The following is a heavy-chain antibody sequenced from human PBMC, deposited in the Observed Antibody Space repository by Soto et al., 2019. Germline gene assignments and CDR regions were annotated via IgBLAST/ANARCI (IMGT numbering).Heavy chain of an antibody. D-gene: IGHD3-10*01. CDR3: ARDKAYYYGSGSYAFAI. V-gene: IGHV1-18*01. CDR1: GYTFTSYG. Sequence: ASVKVSCKASGYTFTSYGISWGRQAPGQGLEWMGWISAYNGNTNYAQKLQGRVTMTTDTSTSTAYMELRSLRSDDTAVYYCARDKAYYYGSGSYAFAIWGQGTMVTVSS. CDR2: ISAYNGNT. J-gene: IGHJ3*02.